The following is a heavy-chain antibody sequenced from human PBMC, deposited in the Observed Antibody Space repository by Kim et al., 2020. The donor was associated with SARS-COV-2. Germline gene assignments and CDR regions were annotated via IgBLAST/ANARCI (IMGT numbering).Heavy chain of an antibody. CDR2: LTPGGSIS. D-gene: IGHD2-2*01. CDR3: SRADVTSWHNFDH. V-gene: IGHV3-30*04. J-gene: IGHJ4*02. Sequence: GGSLRLSCEASEFTFSGYALHWVRQAPGKGLEWVAGLTPGGSISSYADSVRGRFTISRDNVRDRLFLQMTNLRAEDTAVYYCSRADVTSWHNFDHWGRGALVTVSS. CDR1: EFTFSGYA.